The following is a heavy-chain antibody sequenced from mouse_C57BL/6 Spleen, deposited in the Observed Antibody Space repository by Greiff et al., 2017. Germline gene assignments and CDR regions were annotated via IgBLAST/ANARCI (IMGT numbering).Heavy chain of an antibody. J-gene: IGHJ2*01. D-gene: IGHD4-1*01. Sequence: QVQLQQSGAELVKPGASVKISCKASGYAFSSYWMNWVKQRPGKGLEWIGQIYPGDGDTNYNGKFKGKATLTADKSSSTAYMQLSSLTSEDSAVYFWSRSELGINFFGHWGQGTTLTVSS. CDR1: GYAFSSYW. V-gene: IGHV1-80*01. CDR3: SRSELGINFFGH. CDR2: IYPGDGDT.